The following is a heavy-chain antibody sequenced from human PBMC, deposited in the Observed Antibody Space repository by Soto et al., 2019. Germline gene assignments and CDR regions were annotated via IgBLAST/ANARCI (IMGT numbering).Heavy chain of an antibody. Sequence: ASVKVSCKASGYTFTSYAMHWVRQAPGQRLEWMGWINAGNGNTKYSQKFQGRVTITRDTSASTAYMELSSLRSEDTAVYYCAPAAASSTRLSSCGQGSLVTVSS. CDR1: GYTFTSYA. D-gene: IGHD6-13*01. J-gene: IGHJ5*02. CDR3: APAAASSTRLSS. CDR2: INAGNGNT. V-gene: IGHV1-3*01.